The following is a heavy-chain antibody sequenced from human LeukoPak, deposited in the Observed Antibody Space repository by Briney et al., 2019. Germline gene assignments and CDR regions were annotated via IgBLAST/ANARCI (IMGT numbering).Heavy chain of an antibody. Sequence: SETLSLTCAVSGESSFSNYYWSWIRQPPGGALEWIGEINHSGYTNYNPSLKSRVTLSIDTSKNQFSLRLNSVTAADTAVYYCSRQVVGNDYWGQGTLVTVSS. CDR1: GESSFSNYY. V-gene: IGHV4-34*01. D-gene: IGHD3-22*01. CDR3: SRQVVGNDY. J-gene: IGHJ4*02. CDR2: INHSGYT.